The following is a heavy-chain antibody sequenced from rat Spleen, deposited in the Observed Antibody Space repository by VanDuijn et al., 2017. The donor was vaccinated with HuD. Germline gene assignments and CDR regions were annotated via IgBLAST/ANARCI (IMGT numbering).Heavy chain of an antibody. Sequence: EVQLVESGGGLVQPGRSLKLSCAVSGFTFSKFDMAWVRQAPTKGLEWVASISPRGVRTYYRDSVKGRFTVSRDNAESTLYMQMDSLRSEDTATYYCARADYGYNYWYFDFWGPGTMVTVSS. V-gene: IGHV5-25*01. J-gene: IGHJ1*01. CDR3: ARADYGYNYWYFDF. D-gene: IGHD1-9*01. CDR1: GFTFSKFD. CDR2: ISPRGVRT.